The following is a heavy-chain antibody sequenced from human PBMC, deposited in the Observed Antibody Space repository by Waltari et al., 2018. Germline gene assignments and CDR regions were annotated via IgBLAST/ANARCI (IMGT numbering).Heavy chain of an antibody. CDR3: ARGPRDFWSGLDY. CDR1: GLTFSTYS. CDR2: ISSSRSYI. V-gene: IGHV3-21*01. Sequence: EVQLVESGGGLVKPGGSLSLYCAASGLTFSTYSMNWFRQAPGKGLEWVSSISSSRSYIYYADSVKGRFTISRDNAKNSLYLQMNSLRAEDTAVYYCARGPRDFWSGLDYWGQGTLVTVSS. D-gene: IGHD3-3*01. J-gene: IGHJ4*02.